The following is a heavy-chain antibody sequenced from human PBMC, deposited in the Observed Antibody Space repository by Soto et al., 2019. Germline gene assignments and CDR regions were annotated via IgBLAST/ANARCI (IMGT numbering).Heavy chain of an antibody. CDR1: GGSFSGYS. J-gene: IGHJ5*01. V-gene: IGHV4-34*01. Sequence: TLSLTLALYGGSFSGYSWTWIRQPPGRGLGWIGDINHSITTNYNPSRKSPVTVSVDTSKNQLSLKLSSVAAADTYVYYSASRTPRGSDTYYDSWFDSWGQGTLVTVSS. CDR2: INHSITT. D-gene: IGHD3-10*01. CDR3: ASRTPRGSDTYYDSWFDS.